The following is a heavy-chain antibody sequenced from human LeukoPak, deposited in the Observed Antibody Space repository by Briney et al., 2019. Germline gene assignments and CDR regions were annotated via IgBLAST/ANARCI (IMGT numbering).Heavy chain of an antibody. J-gene: IGHJ4*02. D-gene: IGHD3-10*01. CDR3: ARVGKGLWFGELTLDY. CDR1: GGPFSGYY. Sequence: SETLSLTCAVYGGPFSGYYWSWIRQPPGKGLEWIGEINHSGSTNYNPSLKSRVTISVDKSKNQFSLKLSSVTAADTAVYYCARVGKGLWFGELTLDYWGQGTLVTVSS. V-gene: IGHV4-34*01. CDR2: INHSGST.